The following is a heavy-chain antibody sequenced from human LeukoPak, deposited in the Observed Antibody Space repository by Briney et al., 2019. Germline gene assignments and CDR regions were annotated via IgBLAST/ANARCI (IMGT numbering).Heavy chain of an antibody. CDR2: ISSSSSTI. D-gene: IGHD3-3*01. CDR1: GFTFSSYS. J-gene: IGHJ4*02. Sequence: GGSLRLSCAASGFTFSSYSMNWDRQAPGKGLEWVSYISSSSSTIYYADSVKGRFTISRDNAKNSLYLQMNSLRAEDTAVYYCARDGTTYYDFWSGYTTYYFDYWGQGTLVTVSS. CDR3: ARDGTTYYDFWSGYTTYYFDY. V-gene: IGHV3-48*01.